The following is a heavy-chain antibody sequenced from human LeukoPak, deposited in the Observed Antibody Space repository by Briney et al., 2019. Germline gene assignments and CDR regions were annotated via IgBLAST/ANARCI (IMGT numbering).Heavy chain of an antibody. D-gene: IGHD6-19*01. V-gene: IGHV4-59*01. CDR2: IYYSGST. J-gene: IGHJ3*02. CDR3: ARGSVADDDAFDI. Sequence: SETLSLTCTVSGGSISSYFWSWIRQPPGKGLEWIGYIYYSGSTNYNPSLKSRVTISVDTSKNQFSLKLSSVTAADTAVYYCARGSVADDDAFDIWGQGTMVTVSS. CDR1: GGSISSYF.